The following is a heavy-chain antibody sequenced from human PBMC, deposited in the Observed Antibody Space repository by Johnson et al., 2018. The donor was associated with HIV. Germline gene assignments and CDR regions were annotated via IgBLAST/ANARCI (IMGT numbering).Heavy chain of an antibody. CDR2: ISYDGSNK. Sequence: VQLVESGGGAVQPGRSLRLSCAASGFTFSSYAMHWVRQAPGKGLEWVAVISYDGSNKYYADSVKGRFTISRDNSKNTLYLQMNSLRAEDTAVYYCANLNDYGDYWGPDAFDIWGQGTMVSVSS. CDR1: GFTFSSYA. D-gene: IGHD4-17*01. CDR3: ANLNDYGDYWGPDAFDI. V-gene: IGHV3-30*04. J-gene: IGHJ3*02.